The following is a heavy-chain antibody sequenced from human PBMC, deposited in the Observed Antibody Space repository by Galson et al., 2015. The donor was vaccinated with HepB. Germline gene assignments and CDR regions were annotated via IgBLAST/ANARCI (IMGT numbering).Heavy chain of an antibody. CDR1: GFIFSSYW. J-gene: IGHJ3*02. CDR3: ASRGVTYGTFDI. CDR2: IKQDGSEK. Sequence: SLRLSCAASGFIFSSYWMTWVRQAPGKGLEWVANIKQDGSEKYYVDSVKGRFTISRDNANNSLYLQMNSLRAEDTAVYYCASRGVTYGTFDIWGQGTMVTVSS. D-gene: IGHD2-21*02. V-gene: IGHV3-7*03.